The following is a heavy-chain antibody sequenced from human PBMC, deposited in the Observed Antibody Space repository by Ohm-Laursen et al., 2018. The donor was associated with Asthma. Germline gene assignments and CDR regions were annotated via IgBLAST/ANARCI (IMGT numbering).Heavy chain of an antibody. CDR1: GFPFSSYA. CDR2: ISYDGSNK. CDR3: AKNKDYGDYYYFDY. Sequence: SLRLSCAASGFPFSSYAMHWVRQAPGKGPEWVAVISYDGSNKYYADSVKGRFTISRDNSKNTLYLQMNSLRAEDTAVYYCAKNKDYGDYYYFDYWGQGTLVTVSS. V-gene: IGHV3-30-3*02. J-gene: IGHJ4*02. D-gene: IGHD4-17*01.